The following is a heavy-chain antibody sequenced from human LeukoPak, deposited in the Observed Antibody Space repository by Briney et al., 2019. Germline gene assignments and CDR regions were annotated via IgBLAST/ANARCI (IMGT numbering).Heavy chain of an antibody. V-gene: IGHV3-30*18. CDR2: ISYDGSNK. CDR3: AKDQYYYDSSGQEY. D-gene: IGHD3-22*01. CDR1: GFTFSSYG. Sequence: GGSLRLSCAASGFTFSSYGMHWVRQAPGKGLEWVAVISYDGSNKYYADSVKGRFTISRDNSKNTLYLQMNSLRAEDTAVYYCAKDQYYYDSSGQEYWGQGTLVTVSS. J-gene: IGHJ4*02.